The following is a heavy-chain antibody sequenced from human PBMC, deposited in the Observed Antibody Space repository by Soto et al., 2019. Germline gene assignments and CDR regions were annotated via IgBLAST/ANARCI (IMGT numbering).Heavy chain of an antibody. CDR3: ATSYSAYDYHYYYGMDV. CDR1: GYTFTNYA. CDR2: INAGNGNT. V-gene: IGHV1-3*05. Sequence: QVQLVQSGAEEKKPGASVKVSCKASGYTFTNYAIPWVRQAPGQRLEWMGWINAGNGNTKYSQKFQGRVTITRDTSASTAYMELSSLRSEDTAVYYCATSYSAYDYHYYYGMDVWGHGNTVTVSS. J-gene: IGHJ6*02. D-gene: IGHD5-12*01.